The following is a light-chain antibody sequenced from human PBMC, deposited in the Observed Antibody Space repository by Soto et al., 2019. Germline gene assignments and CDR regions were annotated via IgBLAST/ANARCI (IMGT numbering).Light chain of an antibody. V-gene: IGKV3-15*01. J-gene: IGKJ1*01. CDR1: QSVSSN. Sequence: ELVITQSPSTLSVFPGERATLSCRASQSVSSNLAWYQQKPGQAPRLLIYGASTRATGIPARFSGSGSGTEFTLTISSLQSEDFAVYHCQQYNNSPPWTFGQGTKVDIK. CDR2: GAS. CDR3: QQYNNSPPWT.